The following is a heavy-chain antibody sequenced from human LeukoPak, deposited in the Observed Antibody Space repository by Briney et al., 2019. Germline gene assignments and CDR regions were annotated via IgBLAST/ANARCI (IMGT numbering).Heavy chain of an antibody. V-gene: IGHV3-74*01. D-gene: IGHD1-14*01. CDR3: ASRNTYYYYGIDV. Sequence: AGGSLRLSCAASGFTFSSYWMHWVRQAPGKGLVWVSHINSDASSTGYADSVKGRLTISRDNAKNTLYLQMNSLRAEDTAVYYCASRNTYYYYGIDVWGQGTTVTVSS. J-gene: IGHJ6*02. CDR2: INSDASST. CDR1: GFTFSSYW.